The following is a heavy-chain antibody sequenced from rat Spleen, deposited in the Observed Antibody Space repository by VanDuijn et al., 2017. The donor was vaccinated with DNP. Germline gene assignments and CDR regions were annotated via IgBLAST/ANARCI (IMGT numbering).Heavy chain of an antibody. CDR1: GFTFGDYA. D-gene: IGHD1-12*02. CDR2: ISYDGSRI. V-gene: IGHV5-17*01. J-gene: IGHJ3*01. CDR3: ARRDGSYYYGGYFDY. Sequence: EVQLVESGGGLIQPGGSLKLSCVVSGFTFGDYAMAWVRQAPKKGLDWVATISYDGSRIYYGDSVKGRFTISRDDAKNTLYLQMDSLRSEDTATYYCARRDGSYYYGGYFDYWGQGTLVTVSS.